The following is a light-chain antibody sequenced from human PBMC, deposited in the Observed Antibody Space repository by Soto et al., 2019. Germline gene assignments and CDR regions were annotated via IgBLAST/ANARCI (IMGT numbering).Light chain of an antibody. CDR2: AAS. V-gene: IGKV1-39*01. J-gene: IGKJ1*01. CDR3: KKSYSTLWT. CDR1: QSISSY. Sequence: DIQMPESPSSLSASVGARVTITCRASQSISSYLNWYQQKPGKAPKLLIYAASSLQSGVPSRFSGSGSGTDFTLTISSLQPEDFATYYCKKSYSTLWTFGKGNKVDIK.